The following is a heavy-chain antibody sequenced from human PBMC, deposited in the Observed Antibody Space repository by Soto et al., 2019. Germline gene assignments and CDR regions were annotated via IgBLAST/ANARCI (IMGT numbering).Heavy chain of an antibody. CDR3: ALQNGGIGHSWFDP. Sequence: QITLKESGPTLVKPTQTLTLTCTFSGFSLSTSGVGVGWIRQPPGKALEWLALIYRDDDKRYSPSLKSRLTITKDTSKNQVVLTMTNMDPVDTATYYCALQNGGIGHSWFDPWGQGTLVTVSS. D-gene: IGHD5-12*01. V-gene: IGHV2-5*02. J-gene: IGHJ5*02. CDR1: GFSLSTSGVG. CDR2: IYRDDDK.